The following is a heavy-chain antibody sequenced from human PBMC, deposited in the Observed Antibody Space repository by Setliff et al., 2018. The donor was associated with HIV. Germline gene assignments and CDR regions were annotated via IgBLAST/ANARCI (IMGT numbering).Heavy chain of an antibody. Sequence: SVKVSCKASGYTFTSYAMHWVRQAPGQRLEWMGWINAGNGNTKYSQKFQGRVTITRDTSASTAYMELSSLRSEDTAVYYCAREKTIHHGARYYYGMDVWGQGTTVTVSS. CDR3: AREKTIHHGARYYYGMDV. D-gene: IGHD3-9*01. V-gene: IGHV1-3*01. J-gene: IGHJ6*02. CDR1: GYTFTSYA. CDR2: INAGNGNT.